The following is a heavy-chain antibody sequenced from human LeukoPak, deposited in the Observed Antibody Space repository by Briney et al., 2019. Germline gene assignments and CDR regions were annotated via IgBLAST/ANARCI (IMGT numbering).Heavy chain of an antibody. CDR1: GFTFSSFW. V-gene: IGHV3-74*01. Sequence: GGSLRLSCAASGFTFSSFWIHWVRQVPGKGLVWVARINPESTTISYADSVKGRFTISRDNARNTLYLQMNSLRAEDTAVYYCASPVGATTPYYYGMDVWGQGTTVTVSS. CDR2: INPESTTI. J-gene: IGHJ6*02. D-gene: IGHD1-26*01. CDR3: ASPVGATTPYYYGMDV.